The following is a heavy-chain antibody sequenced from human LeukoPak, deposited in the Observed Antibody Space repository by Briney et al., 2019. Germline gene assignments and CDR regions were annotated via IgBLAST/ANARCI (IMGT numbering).Heavy chain of an antibody. V-gene: IGHV3-23*01. CDR1: GFTFSSYG. Sequence: PGGTLRLSCAASGFTFSSYGMSWVRQAPGKGLEWVSAISGSGGSTYYADSVKGRFTISRDNSKNTLYLQMNSLRAEDTAVYYCARDRLYITMIVAESSNWFDPWGQGTLVTVSS. CDR2: ISGSGGST. CDR3: ARDRLYITMIVAESSNWFDP. J-gene: IGHJ5*02. D-gene: IGHD3-22*01.